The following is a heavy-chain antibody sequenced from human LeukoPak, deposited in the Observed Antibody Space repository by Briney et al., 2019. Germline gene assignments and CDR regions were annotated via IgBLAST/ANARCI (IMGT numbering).Heavy chain of an antibody. CDR1: GGSISSYY. J-gene: IGHJ4*02. D-gene: IGHD6-13*01. CDR3: ARVHSSSWYYFDY. Sequence: SETLSLTCTVSGGSISSYYWSWIRQPPGKGLEWIGYIYYSGSTNYNPSLKSRVTISGDTSKNQFSLKLSSVTAADTAVYYCARVHSSSWYYFDYWGQGTLVTVSS. V-gene: IGHV4-59*01. CDR2: IYYSGST.